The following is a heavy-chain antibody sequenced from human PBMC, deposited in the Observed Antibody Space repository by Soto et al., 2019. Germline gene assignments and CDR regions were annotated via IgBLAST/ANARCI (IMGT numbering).Heavy chain of an antibody. J-gene: IGHJ4*02. CDR3: ARDAYSGYETLDY. D-gene: IGHD5-12*01. CDR1: GYTFTGCY. Sequence: ASVKVSCKASGYTFTGCYIHWVRQAPGQGLEWMGWINPNSGGTNYAQKFQGRVTMTRDTSISTAYMELSRLRSDDTAVYYCARDAYSGYETLDYWGQGTLVTVSS. CDR2: INPNSGGT. V-gene: IGHV1-2*02.